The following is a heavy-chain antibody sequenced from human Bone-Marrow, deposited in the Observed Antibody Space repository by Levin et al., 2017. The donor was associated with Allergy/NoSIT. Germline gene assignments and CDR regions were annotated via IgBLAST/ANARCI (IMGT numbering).Heavy chain of an antibody. J-gene: IGHJ4*02. V-gene: IGHV3-30-3*01. CDR3: ARGGYSSDRAGTCDH. Sequence: GGPLRLSCTASDFTVSGSPLHWFRRPPGTGLEWSHLILHDVSRMYAEAVTGRFTISSDISKNTVYLQMNSLSSGDTAVYTCARGGYSSDRAGTCDHWVQGTLVTVS. D-gene: IGHD3-22*01. CDR1: DFTVSGSP. CDR2: ILHDVSRM.